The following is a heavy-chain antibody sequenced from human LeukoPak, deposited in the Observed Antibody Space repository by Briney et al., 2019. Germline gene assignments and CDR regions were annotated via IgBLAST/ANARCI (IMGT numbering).Heavy chain of an antibody. CDR1: GFTFSSYS. J-gene: IGHJ4*02. D-gene: IGHD1-26*01. Sequence: GGSLRLSCAASGFTFSSYSMNWARQAPGKGLEWVSAISGSGGSTYYADSVKGRFTISRDNSKNTLYLQMNSLRAEDTAVYYCAKGEVGATPDYFDYWGQGTLVTVSS. CDR3: AKGEVGATPDYFDY. CDR2: ISGSGGST. V-gene: IGHV3-23*01.